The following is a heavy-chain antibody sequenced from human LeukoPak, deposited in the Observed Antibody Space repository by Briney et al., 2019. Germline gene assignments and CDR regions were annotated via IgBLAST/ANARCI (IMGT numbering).Heavy chain of an antibody. CDR2: MNPNSGNT. V-gene: IGHV1-8*01. CDR3: ARVGTSSWYGYYYYYGMDV. D-gene: IGHD6-13*01. Sequence: ASVKVSCKASGYTFTSYDINWVRQATGQGLEWMGWMNPNSGNTGYAQKFQGRVTMTRNTSISTAYMELSSLRSEDTAVYYCARVGTSSWYGYYYYYGMDVWGQGTTVTVSS. CDR1: GYTFTSYD. J-gene: IGHJ6*02.